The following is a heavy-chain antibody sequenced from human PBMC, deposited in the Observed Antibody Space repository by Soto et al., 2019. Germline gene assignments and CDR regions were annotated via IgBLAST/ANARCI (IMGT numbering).Heavy chain of an antibody. CDR2: INADNGNT. CDR3: ARVYCSSTSCYPHYFDY. D-gene: IGHD2-2*01. Sequence: GASVKGSCKASGYTFTSYCSRWVRQAPGQRLEWMGWINADNGNTKYSQKFQGRVTITRDTSASTAYMELSSLRSEDTAVYYCARVYCSSTSCYPHYFDYWGQGTLVTVSS. J-gene: IGHJ4*02. CDR1: GYTFTSYC. V-gene: IGHV1-3*01.